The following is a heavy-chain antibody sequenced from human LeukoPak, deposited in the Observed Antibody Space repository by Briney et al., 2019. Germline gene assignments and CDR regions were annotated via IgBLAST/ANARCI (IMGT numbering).Heavy chain of an antibody. V-gene: IGHV3-48*03. D-gene: IGHD1-26*01. CDR1: GFNFNTFE. CDR2: ISNSGDPI. CDR3: AGGPQYTGSFSY. Sequence: GGSLRLSCAASGFNFNTFEMTWVRQAPGMGLEWLSYISNSGDPIKYADSVKGRFTISRDSAENALYLQMNNLGADDTAVYYCAGGPQYTGSFSYWGQGTLVAVSS. J-gene: IGHJ4*02.